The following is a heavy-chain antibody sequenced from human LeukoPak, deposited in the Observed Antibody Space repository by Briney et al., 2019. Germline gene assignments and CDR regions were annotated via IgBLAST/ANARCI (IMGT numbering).Heavy chain of an antibody. V-gene: IGHV4-30-4*08. D-gene: IGHD1-26*01. CDR2: IYYSGST. CDR1: GGSISSGDYY. Sequence: SQTLSLTCTVSGGSISSGDYYWSWIRQPPGKGLEWIGYIYYSGSTYYNPSLKSRVTTSVETSKNQLSLKLSSVTAADTAVYYCARGLGGSERFDYWGQGTLVTVSS. J-gene: IGHJ4*02. CDR3: ARGLGGSERFDY.